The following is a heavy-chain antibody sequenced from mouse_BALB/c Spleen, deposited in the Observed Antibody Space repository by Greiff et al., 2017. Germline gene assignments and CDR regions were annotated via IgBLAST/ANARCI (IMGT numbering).Heavy chain of an antibody. J-gene: IGHJ4*01. Sequence: DVKLQESGPGLVKPSQSLSLTCTVTGYSITSDYAWNWIRQFPGNKLEWMGYISYSGSTSYNPSLKSRISITRDTSKNQFFLQLNSVTTEDTATYYCARYVRYAMDYWGQGTSVTVSS. CDR2: ISYSGST. CDR1: GYSITSDYA. D-gene: IGHD2-14*01. CDR3: ARYVRYAMDY. V-gene: IGHV3-2*02.